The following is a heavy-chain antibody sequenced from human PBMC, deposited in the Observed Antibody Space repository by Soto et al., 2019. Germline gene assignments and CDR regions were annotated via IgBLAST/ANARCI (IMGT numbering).Heavy chain of an antibody. CDR3: ARGPARRPFGELFDY. CDR1: GYTFTSYA. J-gene: IGHJ4*02. Sequence: ASVKVSCKSSGYTFTSYAMHWVRQAPGQRLEWMGWINAGNGNTKYSQKFQGRVTITRDTSASTAYMELSSLRSEDTAVYYCARGPARRPFGELFDYWGQGTLVTVSS. V-gene: IGHV1-3*01. D-gene: IGHD3-10*01. CDR2: INAGNGNT.